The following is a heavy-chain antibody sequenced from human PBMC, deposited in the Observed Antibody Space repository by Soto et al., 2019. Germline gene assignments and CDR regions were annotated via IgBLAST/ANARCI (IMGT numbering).Heavy chain of an antibody. J-gene: IGHJ5*02. V-gene: IGHV4-39*01. D-gene: IGHD3-22*01. CDR2: IYYSGST. Sequence: TSETLSLTCTVSGGSISSSSYYGGWIRQPPGKGLEWIGSIYYSGSTYYNPSLKSRVTISVDTSKNQFSLKLSSVTAADTAVYYCARHKDSSGPSGGWFDPWGQGTLVTVSS. CDR3: ARHKDSSGPSGGWFDP. CDR1: GGSISSSSYY.